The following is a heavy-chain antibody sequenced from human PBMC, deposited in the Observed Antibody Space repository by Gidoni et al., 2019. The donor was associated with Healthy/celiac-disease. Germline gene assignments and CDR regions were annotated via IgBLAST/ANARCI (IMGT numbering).Heavy chain of an antibody. J-gene: IGHJ6*02. CDR2: ISSSSSYI. CDR3: ARDQGSSWYGYYDYGMDV. CDR1: GFTFRSYS. Sequence: GGGLVQPRGSLRPSCAASGFTFRSYSMNWVRQAPGMGLEWVSSISSSSSYIYYADSVKGRFTISRDNAKNSLSLQMNSLRAEDTAVYYCARDQGSSWYGYYDYGMDVWGQGTTVTVSS. D-gene: IGHD6-13*01. V-gene: IGHV3-21*01.